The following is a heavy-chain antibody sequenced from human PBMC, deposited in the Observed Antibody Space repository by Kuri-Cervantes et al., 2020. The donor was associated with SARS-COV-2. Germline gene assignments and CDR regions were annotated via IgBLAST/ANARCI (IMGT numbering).Heavy chain of an antibody. V-gene: IGHV1-69*10. CDR1: GGTLRNYG. CDR2: IIPVLGIS. Sequence: SVKVSCKASGGTLRNYGINWVRQAPGQGLEWVGDIIPVLGISHHAQKFKGRVTLSADKSTTTVYMDLRSRRSEDTAVYYCARCLSGLRYFDWLSKGNAFDIWGQGKMVTVSS. J-gene: IGHJ3*02. CDR3: ARCLSGLRYFDWLSKGNAFDI. D-gene: IGHD3-9*01.